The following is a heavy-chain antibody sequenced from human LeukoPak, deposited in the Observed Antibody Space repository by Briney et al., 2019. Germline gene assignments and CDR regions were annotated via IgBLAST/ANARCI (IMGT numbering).Heavy chain of an antibody. Sequence: GGSLRLSCAASGFTFSSYTMNWVRQAPGKGLEWVSYISSSGSYIYYADSVKGRFTISRDNAKNSLYLQMNSLRAEDTAVYYCARVPYDSSGSDYWGQGTLVTVSS. CDR3: ARVPYDSSGSDY. CDR1: GFTFSSYT. J-gene: IGHJ4*02. D-gene: IGHD3-22*01. CDR2: ISSSGSYI. V-gene: IGHV3-21*01.